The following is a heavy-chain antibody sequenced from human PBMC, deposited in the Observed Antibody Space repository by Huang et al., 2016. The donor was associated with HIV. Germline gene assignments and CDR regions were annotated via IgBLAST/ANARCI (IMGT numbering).Heavy chain of an antibody. CDR2: ISNDGSNN. J-gene: IGHJ3*02. V-gene: IGHV3-30-3*01. Sequence: QVQLVESGGGVVQPGGSLRLSCAPSGFPFIDLAMLWFRQAPGKGLDWVAVISNDGSNNYYADSVKGRFTISRDSSKSTLFLHMTSLRTEDTAVYYCARAKDTWDAYDIWGQGTMVIVSS. CDR3: ARAKDTWDAYDI. CDR1: GFPFIDLA. D-gene: IGHD5-18*01.